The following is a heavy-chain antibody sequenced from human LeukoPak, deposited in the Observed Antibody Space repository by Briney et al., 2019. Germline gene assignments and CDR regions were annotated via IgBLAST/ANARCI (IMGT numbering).Heavy chain of an antibody. CDR1: GYTFTNYY. D-gene: IGHD2-15*01. CDR3: AREGYCSGETCYYFDS. Sequence: GASVKVSCKASGYTFTNYYMHWVRQAPGQGLEWMGIINPSGGSTSYAQKFQGRVTMTRGTSTSTVYMELSSLRSDDTAVYYCAREGYCSGETCYYFDSWGQGTLVTVSS. CDR2: INPSGGST. J-gene: IGHJ4*02. V-gene: IGHV1-46*01.